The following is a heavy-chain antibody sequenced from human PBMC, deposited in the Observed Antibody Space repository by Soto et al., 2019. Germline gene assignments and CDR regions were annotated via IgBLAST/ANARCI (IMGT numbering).Heavy chain of an antibody. CDR1: GFSLSTSGVG. D-gene: IGHD6-13*01. CDR2: IYWNDDK. CDR3: ALAGRIAAADRWGVYFDY. J-gene: IGHJ4*02. Sequence: SGPTLVNPTQTLTLTCTFSGFSLSTSGVGVGWIRQPPGKALEWLALIYWNDDKRYSPSLKSRLTITKDTSKNQVVLTMTNMDPVDTATYYCALAGRIAAADRWGVYFDYWGQGTLVTVSS. V-gene: IGHV2-5*01.